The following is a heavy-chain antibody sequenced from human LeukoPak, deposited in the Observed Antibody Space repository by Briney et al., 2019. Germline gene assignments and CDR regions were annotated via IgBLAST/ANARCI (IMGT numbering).Heavy chain of an antibody. CDR3: ARAFHDAFDI. J-gene: IGHJ3*02. CDR2: ITSSGSTM. Sequence: GGSLRLSCAASGLTFSDYYMSWIRQAPGKGLDWVSYITSSGSTMFYADSVKGRFTISRDNAKNSLYLQMNSLRAEDTAVYYCARAFHDAFDIWGQGTMVTVSS. V-gene: IGHV3-11*01. CDR1: GLTFSDYY.